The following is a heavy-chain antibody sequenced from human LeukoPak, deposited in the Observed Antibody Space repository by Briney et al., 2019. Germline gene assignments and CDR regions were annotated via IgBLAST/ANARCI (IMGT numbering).Heavy chain of an antibody. D-gene: IGHD4/OR15-4a*01. J-gene: IGHJ2*01. CDR2: INHSSRST. CDR3: ARGRRIVVLPGRGYFNL. CDR1: GGSFSGYF. Sequence: SETLSLTCAVYGGSFSGYFWSWIRQPPGKGLEWIGEINHSSRSTNWNPSLKSRVTLSVDTSTNHFSLNIKSVTAADTAMYYCARGRRIVVLPGRGYFNLWGRGTLVTVSS. V-gene: IGHV4-34*01.